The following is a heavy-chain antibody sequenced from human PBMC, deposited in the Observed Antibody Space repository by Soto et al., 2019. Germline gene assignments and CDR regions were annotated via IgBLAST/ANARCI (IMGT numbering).Heavy chain of an antibody. V-gene: IGHV4-39*01. CDR3: ARHYSSGSRNWFDP. Sequence: SETLSLTCSVSGGSINSSSYFWGWVRQPPGKGLEWIGSIYYSGSTYYNPSLRSRVTISVDTSKNQFPLKLSSVTAADTAVFYCARHYSSGSRNWFDPWGQGTLVTVSS. J-gene: IGHJ5*02. CDR2: IYYSGST. CDR1: GGSINSSSYF. D-gene: IGHD6-19*01.